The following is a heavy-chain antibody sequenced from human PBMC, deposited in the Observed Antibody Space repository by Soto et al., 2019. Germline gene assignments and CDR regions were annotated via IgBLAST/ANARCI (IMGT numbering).Heavy chain of an antibody. V-gene: IGHV1-58*01. CDR3: AADPYYYDSSDYYSFDQ. D-gene: IGHD3-22*01. CDR1: GFNFRTTA. Sequence: MQLVQSGPEVRKPGTSVKVSCKASGFNFRTTAVQGVRQARGQRLEWIGWIVVGSGNTNYAQNFQERVTITRDRSTSTGYLDVSRLRSEYTAVYYCAADPYYYDSSDYYSFDQWGQGTLVTVSS. J-gene: IGHJ4*02. CDR2: IVVGSGNT.